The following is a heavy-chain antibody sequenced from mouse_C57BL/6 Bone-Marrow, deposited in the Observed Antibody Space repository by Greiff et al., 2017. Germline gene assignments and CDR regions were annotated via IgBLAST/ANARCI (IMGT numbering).Heavy chain of an antibody. CDR3: ARDYDYDVRAMDY. J-gene: IGHJ4*01. CDR2: IDPSDSYT. CDR1: GYTFTSYW. D-gene: IGHD2-4*01. Sequence: ESGAELVKPGASVKLSCKASGYTFTSYWMQWVKQRPGQGLEWIGEIDPSDSYTNYNQKFKGKATLTVDTSSSTAYMQLSSLTSEDSAVYYCARDYDYDVRAMDYWGQGTSVTVSS. V-gene: IGHV1-50*01.